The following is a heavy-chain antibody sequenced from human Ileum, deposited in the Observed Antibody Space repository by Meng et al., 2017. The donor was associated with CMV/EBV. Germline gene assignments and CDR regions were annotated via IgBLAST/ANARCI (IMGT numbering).Heavy chain of an antibody. CDR2: NTSDGGGT. CDR3: ARGNAHAFDY. CDR1: EFTCSRYW. V-gene: IGHV3-74*01. D-gene: IGHD1-1*01. Sequence: LSCAASEFTCSRYWMHWVRQAPGKGLMWVSRNTSDGGGTTYADSVKGRFTISRDNAKNTLYLQMNSLRAEDTAVYYCARGNAHAFDYWGQGTLVTVSS. J-gene: IGHJ4*02.